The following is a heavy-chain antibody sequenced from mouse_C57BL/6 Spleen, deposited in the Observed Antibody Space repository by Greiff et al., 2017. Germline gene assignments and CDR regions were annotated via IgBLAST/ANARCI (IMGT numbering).Heavy chain of an antibody. CDR3: ARTRSSPFAY. D-gene: IGHD1-1*01. Sequence: QLQQSGPELVKPGASVKISCKASGYTFTDYYMNWVKQSHGKSLEWIGDINPNNGGTSYNQKFKGKATLTVDKSSSTAYMELRSLTSEDSAVYYCARTRSSPFAYWGQGTLVTVSA. V-gene: IGHV1-26*01. J-gene: IGHJ3*01. CDR1: GYTFTDYY. CDR2: INPNNGGT.